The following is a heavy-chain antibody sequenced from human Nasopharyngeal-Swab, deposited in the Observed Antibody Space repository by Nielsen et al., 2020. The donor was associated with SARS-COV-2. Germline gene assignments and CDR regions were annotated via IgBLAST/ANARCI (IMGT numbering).Heavy chain of an antibody. J-gene: IGHJ4*02. CDR2: TLYRSKWYN. CDR3: ARGRDFSFDS. CDR1: GDSVSSHSAG. D-gene: IGHD3-3*01. V-gene: IGHV6-1*01. Sequence: QTLSLTCAISGDSVSSHSAGWNWIRQSPSRGLEWLGRTLYRSKWYNDYAESVKSRIAVNPDTSKNQFSLQLNSVTPEDTTVYYCARGRDFSFDSWGQGTLVTASS.